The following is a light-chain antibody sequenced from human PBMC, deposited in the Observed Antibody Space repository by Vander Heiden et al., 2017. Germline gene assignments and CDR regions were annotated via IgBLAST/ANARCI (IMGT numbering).Light chain of an antibody. V-gene: IGKV3-15*01. Sequence: EIVITQSPATLSVSPGERATLSCRASQSVSSNLAWYQQKPGQAPRLLIYGASTRATGIPARFSSSGSGTEFTLTISSLQSEDFAVYYCQQYNNWLRTFGQGTKVEIK. CDR2: GAS. J-gene: IGKJ1*01. CDR3: QQYNNWLRT. CDR1: QSVSSN.